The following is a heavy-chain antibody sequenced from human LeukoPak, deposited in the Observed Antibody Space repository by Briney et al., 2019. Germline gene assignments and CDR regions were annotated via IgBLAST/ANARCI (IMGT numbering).Heavy chain of an antibody. V-gene: IGHV4-39*01. D-gene: IGHD3-22*01. CDR2: IYYSGSN. CDR1: GGSISGSSYY. Sequence: PSETLSLTCTVSGGSISGSSYYWGWIPQPPGKGLEWIGSIYYSGSNYVNPSLKSRVTISVDTSNNQSSQKVTSVTAADTAVYYCSRHPYDTSGSYYCDYWGKGTLVPVSS. J-gene: IGHJ4*02. CDR3: SRHPYDTSGSYYCDY.